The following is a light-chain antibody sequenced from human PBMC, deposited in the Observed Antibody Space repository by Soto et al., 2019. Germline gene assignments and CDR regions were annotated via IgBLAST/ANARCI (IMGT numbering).Light chain of an antibody. CDR2: GVT. CDR1: STDVGAYSY. Sequence: QAVLTEPPSAFVSPGQSVTMSCTGTSTDVGAYSYVSWFQQYPGKAPKLMIYGVTKRPSGVPARFSGSKSGNTASLTVSGLQAEDEADDYCSSYAGSSSFVFGTGTKVTVL. J-gene: IGLJ1*01. CDR3: SSYAGSSSFV. V-gene: IGLV2-8*01.